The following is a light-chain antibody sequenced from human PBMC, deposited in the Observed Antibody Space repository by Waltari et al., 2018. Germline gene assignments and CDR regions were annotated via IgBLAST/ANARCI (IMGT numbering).Light chain of an antibody. CDR1: QGINNW. J-gene: IGKJ4*01. CDR2: SAS. Sequence: DIQMTQSPSSLSASVGDRVTMTCRASQGINNWLAWYQQVPGRAPKLLIYSASSLQSGVPYRVSGSGSGTNFTLTITSLQPEDFATYYCQQADSFPLTFGGGTKVEIK. CDR3: QQADSFPLT. V-gene: IGKV1-12*01.